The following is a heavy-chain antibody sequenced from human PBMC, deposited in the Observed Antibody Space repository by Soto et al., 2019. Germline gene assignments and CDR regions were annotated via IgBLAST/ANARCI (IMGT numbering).Heavy chain of an antibody. CDR2: IYWDDDK. J-gene: IGHJ3*02. Sequence: ESCPTLVNPTQTLTLTCSFSGFSLSTTGVAVGWIRQPPGKALEWLALIYWDDDKRYSPSLKNRVIITKDTSKNQVVLTMTNMDPVDTATYFCAHRLVTWDIDMWGQGTMVT. CDR1: GFSLSTTGVA. CDR3: AHRLVTWDIDM. V-gene: IGHV2-5*02. D-gene: IGHD1-26*01.